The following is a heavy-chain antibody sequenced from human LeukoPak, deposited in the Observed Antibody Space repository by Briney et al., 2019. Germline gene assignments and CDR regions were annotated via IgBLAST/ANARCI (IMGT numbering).Heavy chain of an antibody. Sequence: GGSLRLSCAASGFTFNNYAMTWVRQAPGKGLELVSAISGSGGGTYNADSVKGRFTISRDNSKNTLYLQMNSLRAEDTAAYYCAREHCGGDCYRYFFDYWGQGTLVTVSS. CDR3: AREHCGGDCYRYFFDY. D-gene: IGHD2-21*02. J-gene: IGHJ4*02. CDR2: ISGSGGGT. CDR1: GFTFNNYA. V-gene: IGHV3-23*01.